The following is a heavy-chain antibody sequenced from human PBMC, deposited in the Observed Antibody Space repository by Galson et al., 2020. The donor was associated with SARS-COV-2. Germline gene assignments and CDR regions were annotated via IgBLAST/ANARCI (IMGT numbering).Heavy chain of an antibody. J-gene: IGHJ4*02. CDR2: ISGSGGST. Sequence: TGGSLRLSCAASGFTFSSYVMTWVRRAPGKGPECVSVISGSGGSTYYADSVKGRCTISRDNSKNTVYLQMDSLRAEDTAVYYCAKSEYGNAWYERASSCLGYWGQGTLVTVSS. D-gene: IGHD6-19*01. CDR3: AKSEYGNAWYERASSCLGY. CDR1: GFTFSSYV. V-gene: IGHV3-23*01.